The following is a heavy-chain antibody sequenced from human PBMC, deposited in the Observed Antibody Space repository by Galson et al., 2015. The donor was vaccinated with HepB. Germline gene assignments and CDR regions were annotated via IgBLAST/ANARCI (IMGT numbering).Heavy chain of an antibody. V-gene: IGHV3-48*02. CDR2: ISSSSTI. CDR3: ARRAVAGTLNY. D-gene: IGHD6-19*01. J-gene: IGHJ4*02. Sequence: SLRLSCAASGFTFSSYSVNWVRQAPGKGLEWVSYISSSSTIYYADSVKGRFTISRDNAKNSLYLQMNSLRDEDTAVYYCARRAVAGTLNYWGQGTLVTVSS. CDR1: GFTFSSYS.